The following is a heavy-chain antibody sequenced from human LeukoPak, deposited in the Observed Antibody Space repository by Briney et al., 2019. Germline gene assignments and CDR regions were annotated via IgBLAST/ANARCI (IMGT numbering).Heavy chain of an antibody. V-gene: IGHV5-51*01. D-gene: IGHD2-15*01. J-gene: IGHJ3*02. CDR3: ARPTQVVVGAFDI. CDR2: IYPGDSDT. Sequence: GESLEISCKGSGYSFTSYWIGWVRQMPGKGLEWMGIIYPGDSDTRYSPSFQGQVTISADKSISTAYLQWSSLKASDTAMYYCARPTQVVVGAFDIWGQGTMVTVSS. CDR1: GYSFTSYW.